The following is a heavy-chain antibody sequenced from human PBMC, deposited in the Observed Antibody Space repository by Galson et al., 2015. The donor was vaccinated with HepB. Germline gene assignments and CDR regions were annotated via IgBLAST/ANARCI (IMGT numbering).Heavy chain of an antibody. Sequence: SVKVSCKASGYSFSNYYMYWVRQAPGQGLEWVGRIDPNSGDTRYAQRFQGRVTVTRDTSISTAYMELSSLRSDDTAVYYCVRDRILDPTTHRRSHDYFGLDVWGQGTTVTVSS. CDR3: VRDRILDPTTHRRSHDYFGLDV. CDR2: IDPNSGDT. V-gene: IGHV1-2*02. J-gene: IGHJ6*02. D-gene: IGHD2-21*01. CDR1: GYSFSNYY.